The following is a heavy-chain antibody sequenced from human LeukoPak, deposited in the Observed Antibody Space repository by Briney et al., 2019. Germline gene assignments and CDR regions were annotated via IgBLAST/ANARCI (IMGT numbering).Heavy chain of an antibody. CDR3: ARSIRGYSSGWYYFDY. D-gene: IGHD6-19*01. J-gene: IGHJ4*02. Sequence: SETLPLTCTVSGGSIRSSTDYWGWIRQPPGKELEWIGSIYYSGSTYYNPSLKSRVTISVDTSKNQFSVKRSSVTAADTAVYYCARSIRGYSSGWYYFDYWGQGTLITVSS. V-gene: IGHV4-39*07. CDR2: IYYSGST. CDR1: GGSIRSSTDY.